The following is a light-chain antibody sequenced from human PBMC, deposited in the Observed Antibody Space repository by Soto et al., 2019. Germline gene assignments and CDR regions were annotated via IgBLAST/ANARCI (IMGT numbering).Light chain of an antibody. CDR2: GAS. CDR3: QQYGSSPLLT. V-gene: IGKV3-20*01. J-gene: IGKJ4*01. Sequence: EIVLTQSPGTLSLSPGERATLSCRASQSVSSSYLAWYQQKPGQAPRLLIYGASSMATGIPDRFSGSGSGTDFTLTISRLEPEDCAVYYCQQYGSSPLLTFGGGTKVEIK. CDR1: QSVSSSY.